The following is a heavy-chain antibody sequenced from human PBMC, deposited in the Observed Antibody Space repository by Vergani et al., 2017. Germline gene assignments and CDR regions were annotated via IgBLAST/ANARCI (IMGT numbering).Heavy chain of an antibody. J-gene: IGHJ5*02. D-gene: IGHD5-24*01. V-gene: IGHV4-4*07. Sequence: VQLQESGPGLLKPSETLSLTCSVSGSSISGYFWSWIRQPAGKGLEWLGRVHTVGTAYYNPSLRTRVRLSADLSQSQFSLKMTSLTAADTAVYFCARDQWDDDGPRGWFAPWGQGILVTVSS. CDR3: ARDQWDDDGPRGWFAP. CDR1: GSSISGYF. CDR2: VHTVGTA.